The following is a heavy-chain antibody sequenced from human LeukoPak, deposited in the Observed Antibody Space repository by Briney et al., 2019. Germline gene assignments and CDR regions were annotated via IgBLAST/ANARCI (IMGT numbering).Heavy chain of an antibody. CDR2: IRSKAYGGTT. J-gene: IGHJ4*02. Sequence: PGGSLRLSCESSGFTFGDYSMTWVRQAPGKGLEWVGFIRSKAYGGTTEYAASVKGRFTISRDDSKSIAYLQMNSLKTEDTAVYHCASRSGRQWLPYFDYWGQGTLVTVSS. CDR3: ASRSGRQWLPYFDY. CDR1: GFTFGDYS. V-gene: IGHV3-49*04. D-gene: IGHD1-26*01.